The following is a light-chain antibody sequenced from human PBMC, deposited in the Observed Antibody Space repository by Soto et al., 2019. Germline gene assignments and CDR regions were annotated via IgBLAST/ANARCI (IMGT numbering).Light chain of an antibody. CDR2: GAS. V-gene: IGKV1-27*01. J-gene: IGKJ2*01. CDR3: QKYNGAPYT. CDR1: QGISNY. Sequence: DIPMTQSPSSLSASVGDRVTITCRASQGISNYLAWYQQKPGKVPKLLIYGASTLQSGVPSRFSGSGSGTDFTLSISSLQPEDVATYYCQKYNGAPYTFGQGTKLEIK.